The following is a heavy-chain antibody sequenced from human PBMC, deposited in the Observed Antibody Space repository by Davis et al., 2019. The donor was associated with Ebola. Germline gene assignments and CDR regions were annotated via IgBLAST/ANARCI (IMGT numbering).Heavy chain of an antibody. CDR2: ISSSSSTI. CDR3: ARADYDFWGGYQYADY. V-gene: IGHV3-48*02. Sequence: PGGSLRLSCAASGFTFSSYSMNWVRQAPGKGLEWVSYISSSSSTIYYADSVKGRFTIARDNAKNSLYLQMNSLRDEDTAVYYCARADYDFWGGYQYADYWGQGTLVTVSS. CDR1: GFTFSSYS. D-gene: IGHD3-3*01. J-gene: IGHJ4*02.